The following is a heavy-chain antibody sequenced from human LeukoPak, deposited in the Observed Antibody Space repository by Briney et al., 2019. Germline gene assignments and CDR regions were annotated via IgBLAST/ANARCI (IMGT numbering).Heavy chain of an antibody. V-gene: IGHV4-34*01. Sequence: PSETLSLTCAVYGGSFSGYYWSWIRQPPGKGLEWIGEINHSGSTNYNPSLKSRVTISVDTSKNQFSLKLSSVTAADTAVYYCAYGTGDYGGFDYWGQGTLVTVSS. CDR1: GGSFSGYY. J-gene: IGHJ4*02. D-gene: IGHD4-23*01. CDR2: INHSGST. CDR3: AYGTGDYGGFDY.